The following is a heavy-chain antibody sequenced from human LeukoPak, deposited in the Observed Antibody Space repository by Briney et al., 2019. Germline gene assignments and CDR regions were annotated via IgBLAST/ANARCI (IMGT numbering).Heavy chain of an antibody. CDR2: TYYRSKWYN. CDR1: GDSVSTNSAT. V-gene: IGHV6-1*01. D-gene: IGHD3-22*01. Sequence: SQTLSLTCAISGDSVSTNSATWTWLRQSPSRGLEWLGRTYYRSKWYNDYAVSVKSRITINPDTSKNQFSLQLNSVTPEDTAVYYCARDGGSYYYDTGLDYWGQGTLVTVSS. CDR3: ARDGGSYYYDTGLDY. J-gene: IGHJ4*02.